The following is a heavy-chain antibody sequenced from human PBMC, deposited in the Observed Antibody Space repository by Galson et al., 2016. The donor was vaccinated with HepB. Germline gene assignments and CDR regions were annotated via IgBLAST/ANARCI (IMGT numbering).Heavy chain of an antibody. CDR2: ISYDGGHK. V-gene: IGHV3-30*18. J-gene: IGHJ4*02. Sequence: SLRLSCAASGFSFSNYGVHWVRQAPGKGLEWVAVISYDGGHKNYADSAKGRFTISRDNWKNTLYLQINSLRAEDTAVYFCTKDMEKQQLVSLNFDYWGQGTSVTVAA. D-gene: IGHD6-6*01. CDR3: TKDMEKQQLVSLNFDY. CDR1: GFSFSNYG.